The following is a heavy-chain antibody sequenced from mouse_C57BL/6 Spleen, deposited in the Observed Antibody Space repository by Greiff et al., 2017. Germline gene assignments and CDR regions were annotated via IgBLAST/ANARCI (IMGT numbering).Heavy chain of an antibody. D-gene: IGHD3-1*01. Sequence: QVQLQQPGTELVKPGASVKLSCKASGYTFTSYWMHWVKQRPGQDLEWIGNINPSNGGTNYNEKFKSKATLTVDKSSSTAYMQLSSLTSEDSAVYYCARWGYYYYAMDYWGQGTSVTVSS. V-gene: IGHV1-53*01. J-gene: IGHJ4*01. CDR2: INPSNGGT. CDR1: GYTFTSYW. CDR3: ARWGYYYYAMDY.